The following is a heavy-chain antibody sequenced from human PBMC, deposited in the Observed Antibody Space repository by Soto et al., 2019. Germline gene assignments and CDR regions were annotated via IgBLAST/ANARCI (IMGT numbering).Heavy chain of an antibody. CDR1: GFTFSSYA. Sequence: SLRLSCAASGFTFSSYAMHWVRQAPGKGLEWVAVISYDGSNKYYADSVKGRFTISRDNSKNTLYLQMNSLRAEDTAVYYCARPLRGYSYGYNAFDIWGQGTMVTVSS. V-gene: IGHV3-30-3*01. CDR2: ISYDGSNK. D-gene: IGHD5-18*01. CDR3: ARPLRGYSYGYNAFDI. J-gene: IGHJ3*02.